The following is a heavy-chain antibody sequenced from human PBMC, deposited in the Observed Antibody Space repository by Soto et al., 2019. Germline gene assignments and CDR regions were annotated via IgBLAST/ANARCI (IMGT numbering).Heavy chain of an antibody. CDR1: GFSLSTTGVG. CDR3: AHKGGRGAGMDV. Sequence: QITLKESGPTLVKPTQTLTLTCTFSGFSLSTTGVGVGWIRQPPGKALEWLALIYWDDDYRYSASLNSRLTVTQDTGQTQVVLTRSDMDPVDTATYSWAHKGGRGAGMDVWGQGTTVTVSS. V-gene: IGHV2-5*02. CDR2: IYWDDDY. J-gene: IGHJ6*02. D-gene: IGHD2-15*01.